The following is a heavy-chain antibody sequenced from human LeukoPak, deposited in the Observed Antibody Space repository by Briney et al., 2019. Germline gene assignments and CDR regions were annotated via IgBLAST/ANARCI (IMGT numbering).Heavy chain of an antibody. D-gene: IGHD3-16*01. Sequence: GGSLRLSCAASGFTFSSYAMSWVRQAPGKGLEWVSAISGSGGSTYYADSVKGRFTISRDNSRDTLYLQMNSLRAEDTAVYYCAKGYYDYVWGGYYFDYWGQGTLVTVTS. CDR2: ISGSGGST. CDR1: GFTFSSYA. CDR3: AKGYYDYVWGGYYFDY. J-gene: IGHJ4*02. V-gene: IGHV3-23*01.